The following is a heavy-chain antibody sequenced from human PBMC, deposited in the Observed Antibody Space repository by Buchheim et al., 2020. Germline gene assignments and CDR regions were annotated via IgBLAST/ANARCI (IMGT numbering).Heavy chain of an antibody. D-gene: IGHD6-25*01. Sequence: EVQLVESGGGLVRPGGPLRLSCAASGFIFSSYEMNWVRQAPGKVLEWVSYFGSSGSTIYYADSVKGRFTISSDNAKNSLYLQMNSQRAEDTAVYYCARAIIAASFDYWGQGTL. CDR2: FGSSGSTI. J-gene: IGHJ4*02. CDR3: ARAIIAASFDY. CDR1: GFIFSSYE. V-gene: IGHV3-48*03.